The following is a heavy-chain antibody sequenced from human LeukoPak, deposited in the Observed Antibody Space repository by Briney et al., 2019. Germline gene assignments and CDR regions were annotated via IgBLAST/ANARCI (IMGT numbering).Heavy chain of an antibody. CDR1: GGSISSYY. Sequence: QASETLSLTCTVSGGSISSYYWSWIRQPAGKGLEWIGRIYTSGSTNYNPSLKSRVTMSVDTSKNQFSLKLSSVTAADTAVYYCARGLRITIFGVVSRDAFDIWGQGTMVTVSS. CDR2: IYTSGST. V-gene: IGHV4-4*07. CDR3: ARGLRITIFGVVSRDAFDI. D-gene: IGHD3-3*01. J-gene: IGHJ3*02.